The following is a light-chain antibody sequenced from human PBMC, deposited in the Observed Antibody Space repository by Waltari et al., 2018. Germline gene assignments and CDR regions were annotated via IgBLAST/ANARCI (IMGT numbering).Light chain of an antibody. CDR1: QSISSW. Sequence: DIQMTQSPSTLSASVGDRVTITCRASQSISSWLAWYQQKPGKAPKLLIYKASSLESGVPSRFSDSGSGTEFTLTISSLQPDDFATYYCQQYNSYSTFGQGTKVEI. V-gene: IGKV1-5*03. CDR3: QQYNSYST. J-gene: IGKJ1*01. CDR2: KAS.